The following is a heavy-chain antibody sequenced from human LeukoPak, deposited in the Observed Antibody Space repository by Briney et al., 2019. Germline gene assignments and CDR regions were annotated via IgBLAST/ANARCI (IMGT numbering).Heavy chain of an antibody. CDR2: IKRGGSDK. Sequence: GGSLRLSCAASGFTFSSYWMSWVRQAPGKGLEWVAYIKRGGSDKYYGDSVKGRFTISRDNAKNSLYLQMNSLRAEDTAVYYCERWEPRGYYYMDVWGKGTTVTVSS. CDR3: ERWEPRGYYYMDV. J-gene: IGHJ6*03. CDR1: GFTFSSYW. D-gene: IGHD1-26*01. V-gene: IGHV3-7*01.